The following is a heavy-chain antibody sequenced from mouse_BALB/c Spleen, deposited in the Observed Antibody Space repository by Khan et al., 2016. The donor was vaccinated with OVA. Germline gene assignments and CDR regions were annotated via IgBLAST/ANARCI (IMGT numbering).Heavy chain of an antibody. CDR1: GFSLTDYA. V-gene: IGHV2-6-5*01. J-gene: IGHJ4*01. CDR2: IWAGGST. CDR3: AKDPPDYAMDY. Sequence: QVQLKESGPGLVAPSQSLSITCTVSGFSLTDYAVSWIRQPPGKGLEWLGVIWAGGSTYYNSALKSRLSISKDNSKSQVFLKMNSLQTDDTAMYYCAKDPPDYAMDYWGQGTSVTVSS.